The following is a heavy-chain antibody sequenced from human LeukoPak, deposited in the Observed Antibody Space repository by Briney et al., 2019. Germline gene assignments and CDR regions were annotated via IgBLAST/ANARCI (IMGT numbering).Heavy chain of an antibody. V-gene: IGHV4-34*01. CDR2: INHSGST. CDR1: GGSFSGYY. Sequence: SETLSLTCAVYGGSFSGYYWSWLRQPPGKGLEWIGEINHSGSTNYNPSLKSRVTISVDTSKNQFSLKLSSVTAADTAVYYCARGPIAAAGTPVGPFDYWGQGTLVTVSS. D-gene: IGHD6-13*01. CDR3: ARGPIAAAGTPVGPFDY. J-gene: IGHJ4*02.